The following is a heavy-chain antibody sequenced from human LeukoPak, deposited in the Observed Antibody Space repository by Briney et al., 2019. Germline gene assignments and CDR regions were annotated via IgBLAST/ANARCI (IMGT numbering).Heavy chain of an antibody. CDR3: TRAASSGPLFTYHMDV. Sequence: SETLSLTCTVSGGSISSSSYYWGWIRQPPGKGLEWIGSIYYSGSTYYNPSLKSRVTISVDTSKNQFSLKLSSVTAADTAVYYCTRAASSGPLFTYHMDVWGKGTTVTVSS. J-gene: IGHJ6*03. CDR2: IYYSGST. D-gene: IGHD3-22*01. V-gene: IGHV4-39*07. CDR1: GGSISSSSYY.